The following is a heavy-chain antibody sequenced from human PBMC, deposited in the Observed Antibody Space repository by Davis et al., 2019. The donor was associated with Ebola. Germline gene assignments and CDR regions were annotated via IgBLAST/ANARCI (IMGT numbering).Heavy chain of an antibody. CDR1: GGTFSNYA. D-gene: IGHD6-19*01. CDR3: ALRVAGDY. Sequence: SVKVSCKASGGTFSNYAISWVQQAPGQGLEWMGGIIPLFGTTTYAQKFQGRLTITADESTTTTYMELSSLKSEDTAVYYCALRVAGDYWGRGTPVTVSS. J-gene: IGHJ4*02. CDR2: IIPLFGTT. V-gene: IGHV1-69*13.